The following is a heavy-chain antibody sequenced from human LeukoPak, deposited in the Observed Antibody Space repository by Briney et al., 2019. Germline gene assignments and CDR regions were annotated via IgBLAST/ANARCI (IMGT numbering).Heavy chain of an antibody. V-gene: IGHV4-59*01. CDR3: ARGPPTVVTPFDY. CDR2: IYYSGST. D-gene: IGHD4-23*01. CDR1: GGSISSYY. J-gene: IGHJ4*02. Sequence: SETLSLTCTVSGGSISSYYWSWIRQPPGKGLEWIGYIYYSGSTNYNPSLKSRVTISVDTSKNQFPLKLSSVTAADTAVYYCARGPPTVVTPFDYWGQGTLVTVSS.